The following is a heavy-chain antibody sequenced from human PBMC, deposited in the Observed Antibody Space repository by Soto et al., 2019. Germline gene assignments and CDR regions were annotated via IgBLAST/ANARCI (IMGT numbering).Heavy chain of an antibody. Sequence: QVQLMESGGGVVQPGGSLRLSCAASGFTFRSYAIHWVRQAPGKGLEWVAIISYDGSTKFYTDSVKGRFTISRDNSNNTLYLQMNRLRSEDTAIYYCARDGRTGTTLPHGGLHQWGQGTLVTVSS. CDR3: ARDGRTGTTLPHGGLHQ. D-gene: IGHD3-10*01. J-gene: IGHJ4*02. V-gene: IGHV3-30-3*01. CDR2: ISYDGSTK. CDR1: GFTFRSYA.